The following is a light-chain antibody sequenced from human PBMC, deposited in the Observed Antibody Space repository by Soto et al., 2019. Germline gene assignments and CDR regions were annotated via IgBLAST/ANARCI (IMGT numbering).Light chain of an antibody. CDR2: EVS. Sequence: QSVLTQPRSVSGSPGQSVTISCTGTSSDVGYYNYVSWYQQYPGKAPKLMIYEVSNRPSGVSNRFSGSKSGNTASLTISGLQAEDEADYYCSSYTSSSTYVFGTGTKVTVL. V-gene: IGLV2-14*01. CDR1: SSDVGYYNY. J-gene: IGLJ1*01. CDR3: SSYTSSSTYV.